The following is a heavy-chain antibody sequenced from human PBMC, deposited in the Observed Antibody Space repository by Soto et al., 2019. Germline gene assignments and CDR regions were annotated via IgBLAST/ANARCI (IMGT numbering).Heavy chain of an antibody. CDR3: ARGMTTVTTFDY. Sequence: QLQLQDSGSGLVKSSQTLSLTCAVSGGSISSGGYSCNWIRQPPGKGLEWIGYIYHSGSTYYNPSLKSRVTISVDRSKNQFSLKLSSVSAADTAVYYCARGMTTVTTFDYWGQGTLVTVSS. J-gene: IGHJ4*02. CDR1: GGSISSGGYS. D-gene: IGHD4-17*01. V-gene: IGHV4-30-2*01. CDR2: IYHSGST.